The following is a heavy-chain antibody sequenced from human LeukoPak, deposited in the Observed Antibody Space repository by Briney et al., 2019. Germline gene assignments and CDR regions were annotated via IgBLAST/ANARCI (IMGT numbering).Heavy chain of an antibody. V-gene: IGHV4-4*07. Sequence: KPSETLSLTCTVSGGSISSYYWSWIRQPAGKGLEWIGRIYTSGSTNYNPSLKSRVTLSVDTSKNQFSLKLSSVTAADTAVYYCAREYYDFWSGSQSFDYWGQGTLATVSS. CDR2: IYTSGST. CDR3: AREYYDFWSGSQSFDY. D-gene: IGHD3-3*01. J-gene: IGHJ4*02. CDR1: GGSISSYY.